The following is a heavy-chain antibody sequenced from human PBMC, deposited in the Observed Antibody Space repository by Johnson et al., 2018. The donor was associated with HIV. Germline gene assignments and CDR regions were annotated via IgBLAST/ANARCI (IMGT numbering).Heavy chain of an antibody. D-gene: IGHD5-24*01. CDR1: GFTFDDYA. CDR3: ARRPRDDAFDI. V-gene: IGHV3-9*01. J-gene: IGHJ3*02. Sequence: VQLVESGGGVVQPGRSLRLSCAASGFTFDDYAMHWVRQAPGKGLEWVSGISWNSGSTYYADSVKGRFTISRDNSKNTLYLQMNSLRAEDTAVYYCARRPRDDAFDIWGQGTMVTVSS. CDR2: ISWNSGST.